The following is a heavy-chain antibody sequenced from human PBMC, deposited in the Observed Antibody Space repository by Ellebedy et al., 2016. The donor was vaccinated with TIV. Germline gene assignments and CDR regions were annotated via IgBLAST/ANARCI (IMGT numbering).Heavy chain of an antibody. CDR3: ARVPPKVGGPRTIAAAGKTYPRWFDP. J-gene: IGHJ5*02. CDR1: GYTFTSYD. Sequence: ASVKVSCKASGYTFTSYDINWVRQATGQGLEWMGWMNPNSGNTGYAQKFQGRVTMTRNTSISTAYMELSSLRSEDTAVYYCARVPPKVGGPRTIAAAGKTYPRWFDPWGQGTLVTVSS. D-gene: IGHD6-13*01. V-gene: IGHV1-8*01. CDR2: MNPNSGNT.